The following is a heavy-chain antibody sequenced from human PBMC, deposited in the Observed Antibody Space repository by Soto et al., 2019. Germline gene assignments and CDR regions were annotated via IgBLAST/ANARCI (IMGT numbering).Heavy chain of an antibody. Sequence: QLQLQESGSGLVKPSQTLSLTCAVSGGSISSGGYYWPWLRQPPGKGLEWIGYIYHSGSTYYNPSLKSRVTIAVDRSNHQFSLKLSSVTAADTAVYYCARVPDVWGQGTTVTVSS. V-gene: IGHV4-30-2*01. CDR3: ARVPDV. CDR1: GGSISSGGYY. CDR2: IYHSGST. J-gene: IGHJ6*02.